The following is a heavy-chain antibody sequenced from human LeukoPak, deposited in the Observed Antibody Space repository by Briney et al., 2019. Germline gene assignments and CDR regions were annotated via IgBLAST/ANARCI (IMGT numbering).Heavy chain of an antibody. CDR2: VHYSGST. CDR3: ARARGGYGDYGSWFDH. V-gene: IGHV4-59*01. D-gene: IGHD4-17*01. Sequence: SETLSLTCTVSGDSISGYYWNWIRQPPGKGLEWIGFVHYSGSTNYNPFLKSRVTISVDISKNQFSLNLSSVTAADTAVYYCARARGGYGDYGSWFDHWGQGTLVPVSS. CDR1: GDSISGYY. J-gene: IGHJ5*02.